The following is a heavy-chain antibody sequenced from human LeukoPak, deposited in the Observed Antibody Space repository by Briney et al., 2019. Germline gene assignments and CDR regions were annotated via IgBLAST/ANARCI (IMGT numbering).Heavy chain of an antibody. CDR1: GGSLSGYY. D-gene: IGHD2-15*01. CDR3: ARGLMVGAVDY. Sequence: SETLSLTCAVYGGSLSGYYWSWIRQPPGKGLEWIGEINHSGSTNYNPSLKSRVTISVDTSKNQFSLKLSSVTAADTAVYYCARGLMVGAVDYWGQGTLVTVSS. CDR2: INHSGST. J-gene: IGHJ4*02. V-gene: IGHV4-34*01.